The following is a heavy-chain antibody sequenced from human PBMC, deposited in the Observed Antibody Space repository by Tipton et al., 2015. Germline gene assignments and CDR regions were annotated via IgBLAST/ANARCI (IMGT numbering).Heavy chain of an antibody. CDR2: SHPDSGDT. J-gene: IGHJ4*02. CDR1: GYTFSGYH. D-gene: IGHD2-21*02. CDR3: ARSVVVTTMADSFDS. V-gene: IGHV1-2*02. Sequence: QLVQSGAEVKAPGASVKVSCKASGYTFSGYHMHWVRQAPGQGLEWMGWSHPDSGDTTYAQKFYGRVTMTSDTSISTAYMELQRLRSDDTAVYYCARSVVVTTMADSFDSWGQGTLVTVSS.